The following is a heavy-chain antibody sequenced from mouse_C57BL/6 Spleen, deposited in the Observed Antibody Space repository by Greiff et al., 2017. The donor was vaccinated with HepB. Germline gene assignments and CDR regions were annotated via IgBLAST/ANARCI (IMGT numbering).Heavy chain of an antibody. D-gene: IGHD2-4*01. CDR3: ARTMITTKRTRYCYAMDY. Sequence: QVQLQQPGAELVKPGASVKMSCKASGYTFTSYWITWVKQRPGQGLEWIGDIYPGSGSTNYNEKFKSKATLTVDTSSSTAYMQLSSLTSEDSAVYDCARTMITTKRTRYCYAMDYWGQGTSVTVSS. V-gene: IGHV1-55*01. CDR2: IYPGSGST. J-gene: IGHJ4*01. CDR1: GYTFTSYW.